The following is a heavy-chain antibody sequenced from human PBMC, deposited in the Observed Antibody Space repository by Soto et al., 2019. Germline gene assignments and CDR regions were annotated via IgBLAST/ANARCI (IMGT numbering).Heavy chain of an antibody. CDR3: APLDTVTTSY. Sequence: EVQLVESGGGLVKPGGSLRLSGAASGFTFSSYSMNWVRQAPGKGLEWVSSISSSSSYIYYADSVKGRFTISRDNAKNSLYLQMNSLRAEDTAVYYCAPLDTVTTSYWGKGTLVTVSS. D-gene: IGHD4-17*01. J-gene: IGHJ4*02. V-gene: IGHV3-21*01. CDR1: GFTFSSYS. CDR2: ISSSSSYI.